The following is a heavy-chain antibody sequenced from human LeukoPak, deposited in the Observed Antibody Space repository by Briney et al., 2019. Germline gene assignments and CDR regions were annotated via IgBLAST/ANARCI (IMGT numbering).Heavy chain of an antibody. CDR1: GFTFSSYA. CDR2: ISYDGSNK. CDR3: AKLGVQSGDSSGYYSFDY. D-gene: IGHD3-22*01. V-gene: IGHV3-30-3*02. J-gene: IGHJ4*02. Sequence: GGSLRLSCAASGFTFSSYAMHWVRQAPGKGLEWVAVISYDGSNKYYADSVKGRFTISRDNSKNTLYLQMNSLRAEDTAVYYCAKLGVQSGDSSGYYSFDYWGQGTLVTVSS.